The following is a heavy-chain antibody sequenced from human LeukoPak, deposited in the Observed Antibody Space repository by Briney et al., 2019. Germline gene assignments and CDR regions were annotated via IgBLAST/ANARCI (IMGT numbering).Heavy chain of an antibody. CDR3: AKRMDSGYDRGPYDY. J-gene: IGHJ4*02. V-gene: IGHV3-30*18. D-gene: IGHD5-12*01. Sequence: GGSLRLSCAASGFTFSSDGMHWVRQAPGKGLEWVAVISYDGSNKYYADSVKGRFTISRDNSKNTLYLQMNSLRAEDTAVYYCAKRMDSGYDRGPYDYWGQGTLVTVSS. CDR2: ISYDGSNK. CDR1: GFTFSSDG.